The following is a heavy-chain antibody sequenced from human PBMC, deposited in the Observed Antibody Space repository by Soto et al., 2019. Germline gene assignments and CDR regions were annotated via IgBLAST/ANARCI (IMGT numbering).Heavy chain of an antibody. CDR3: ARQEGWGFCFAS. Sequence: SETLSLTCTVSGGSISSYYWSWIRQPPGKGLEWIGYIYYSGSPTYNPSLKSRVTISLDTSKNQFSLKMSSVTAADPAVYYCARQEGWGFCFASWGQEPLVTSSP. D-gene: IGHD3-16*01. V-gene: IGHV4-59*01. CDR2: IYYSGSP. CDR1: GGSISSYY. J-gene: IGHJ4*02.